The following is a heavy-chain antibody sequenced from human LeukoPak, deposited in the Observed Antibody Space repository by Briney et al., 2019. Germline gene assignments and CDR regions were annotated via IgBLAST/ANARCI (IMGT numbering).Heavy chain of an antibody. V-gene: IGHV3-15*01. D-gene: IGHD1-26*01. CDR3: TTGESMVGSTIHIRWAD. Sequence: GGSLRLSCAASGFTFSNAWMTWVRQAPGKGLEWVGRIKSKTAGGTIDYAAPVKGRFTISRDDSKNTVYLQMNRLKTEDTAVYYCTTGESMVGSTIHIRWADWGQGTLVTVSS. CDR1: GFTFSNAW. J-gene: IGHJ4*02. CDR2: IKSKTAGGTI.